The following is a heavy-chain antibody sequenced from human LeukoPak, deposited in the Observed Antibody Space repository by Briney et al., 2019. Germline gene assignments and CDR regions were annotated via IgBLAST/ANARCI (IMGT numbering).Heavy chain of an antibody. V-gene: IGHV1-69*06. D-gene: IGHD4-11*01. J-gene: IGHJ2*01. CDR2: IIPIFGTA. CDR1: GYMFTGYY. CDR3: ARDRAYSNFEGWYFDL. Sequence: SVKVSCKASGYMFTGYYMHWVRQAPGQGLEWMGGIIPIFGTANYAQKFQGRVTITADKSTSTAYMELSSLRSEDTAVYYCARDRAYSNFEGWYFDLWGRGTLVTVSS.